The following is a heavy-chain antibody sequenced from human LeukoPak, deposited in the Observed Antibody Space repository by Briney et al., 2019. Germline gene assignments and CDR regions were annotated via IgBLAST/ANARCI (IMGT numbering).Heavy chain of an antibody. Sequence: GGSLRLSSSASGFTFNTYPMHWVRQSPGKGLEWVAVTSHDESYKFYAESVKGRFTISRDNSNNTLYLQMNTLRPEDTSVYYCARDRLFYFHSPDYRAGYFYAMDVWGQGTTVTVSS. J-gene: IGHJ6*02. D-gene: IGHD3-22*01. CDR3: ARDRLFYFHSPDYRAGYFYAMDV. CDR1: GFTFNTYP. V-gene: IGHV3-30-3*01. CDR2: TSHDESYK.